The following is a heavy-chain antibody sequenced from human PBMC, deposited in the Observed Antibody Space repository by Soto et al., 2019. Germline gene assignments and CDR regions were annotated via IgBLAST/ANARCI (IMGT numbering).Heavy chain of an antibody. Sequence: SETLSLTCTVSGGSTNNYYWSWIRQPPGKGLEWIGYIYDSGSPNYNPSLKSRVTISVDTSKSQSSLKLTSVTAADTAVYYCVRSSISRFDPRGQGTLVTVSS. CDR2: IYDSGSP. CDR3: VRSSISRFDP. V-gene: IGHV4-59*01. CDR1: GGSTNNYY. D-gene: IGHD2-2*01. J-gene: IGHJ5*02.